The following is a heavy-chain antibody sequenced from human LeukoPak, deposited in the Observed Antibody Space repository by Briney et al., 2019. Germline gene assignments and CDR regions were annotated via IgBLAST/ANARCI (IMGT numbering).Heavy chain of an antibody. CDR1: GGSISSSSYY. V-gene: IGHV4-39*01. CDR3: ARVQVAATPLVFWFDP. CDR2: IYYSGST. D-gene: IGHD2-15*01. Sequence: PSETLSLTCTVSGGSISSSSYYWGWIRQPPGKGLEWIGSIYYSGSTYYNPSLKSRVTISVDTSKNQFSLKLSSVTAADTAVYYCARVQVAATPLVFWFDPWGQGTLVTVSS. J-gene: IGHJ5*02.